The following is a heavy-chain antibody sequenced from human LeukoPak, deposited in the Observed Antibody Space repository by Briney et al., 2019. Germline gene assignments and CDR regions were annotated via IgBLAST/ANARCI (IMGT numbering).Heavy chain of an antibody. V-gene: IGHV4-59*08. CDR3: ARHISGAATLD. CDR2: IYYTGST. J-gene: IGHJ4*02. CDR1: GGSMKNYY. D-gene: IGHD3-3*02. Sequence: SETLSLTCTVSGGSMKNYYGSWIRQAPGKGLEWIAYIYYTGSTYYNPSLKSRVTMSVDTSVNQFSLRLSSVTAADTAVYFCARHISGAATLDWGQGTLVTVSS.